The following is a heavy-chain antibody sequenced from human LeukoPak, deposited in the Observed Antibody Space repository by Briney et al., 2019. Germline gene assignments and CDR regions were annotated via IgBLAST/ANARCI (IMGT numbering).Heavy chain of an antibody. CDR1: GGSFSGYS. V-gene: IGHV4-34*01. CDR3: ARQSRVIRGVADY. CDR2: MSHSGYP. Sequence: SETLSLTCAVYGGSFSGYSWTWIRQPPGKGLEWIGEMSHSGYPNYNPSLKSRVAISVDTSKNQFSLNLTSVTAADTAVYYCARQSRVIRGVADYWGQGTLVTVSS. D-gene: IGHD3-10*01. J-gene: IGHJ4*02.